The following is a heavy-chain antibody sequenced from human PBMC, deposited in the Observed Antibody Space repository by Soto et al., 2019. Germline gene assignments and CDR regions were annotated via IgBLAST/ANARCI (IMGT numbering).Heavy chain of an antibody. Sequence: QVQLVQSGAEVKKPGASVKVSCKASGYTFTSYGISWVRQAPGQGLEWMGWISAYHGNTNYAQKLQGRVTMTTDTSPSTGDMELRSLRSDDTAVYYCARVLVGYSSSWYVDYRGQGTLVTVSS. V-gene: IGHV1-18*01. CDR2: ISAYHGNT. CDR3: ARVLVGYSSSWYVDY. D-gene: IGHD6-13*01. CDR1: GYTFTSYG. J-gene: IGHJ4*02.